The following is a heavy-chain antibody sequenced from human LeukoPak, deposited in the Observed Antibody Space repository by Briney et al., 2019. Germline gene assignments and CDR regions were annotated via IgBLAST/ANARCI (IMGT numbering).Heavy chain of an antibody. CDR3: ARVSPEIVVVAGTGAPDY. V-gene: IGHV3-33*01. D-gene: IGHD2-21*02. Sequence: GGSLRLSCAASGFTFSSYGMHWVRQAPGKGLEWVAVIWYDGSNKYYADSVKGRFTISRDNSKNTLYLQMNSLRAEDTAVYYCARVSPEIVVVAGTGAPDYWGQGTLVTVSS. CDR2: IWYDGSNK. J-gene: IGHJ4*02. CDR1: GFTFSSYG.